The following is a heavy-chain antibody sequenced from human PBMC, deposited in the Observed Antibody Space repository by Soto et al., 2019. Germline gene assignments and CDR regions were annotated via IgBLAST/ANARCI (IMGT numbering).Heavy chain of an antibody. CDR2: IYYTGIA. J-gene: IGHJ4*02. D-gene: IGHD2-2*01. CDR3: ARRENCITTSCYYYFDY. Sequence: SETLSLTCTVSGGSISCTTYYWGWVRQPPGKGLEWIGSIYYTGIAYYNPSLKSRVTISVDTSKNQFSLKLSSVTAADTAVYYCARRENCITTSCYYYFDYGGKGTLVTVSS. CDR1: GGSISCTTYY. V-gene: IGHV4-39*01.